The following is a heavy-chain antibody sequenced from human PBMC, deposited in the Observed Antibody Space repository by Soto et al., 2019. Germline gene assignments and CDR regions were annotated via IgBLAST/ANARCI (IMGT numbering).Heavy chain of an antibody. CDR3: AKDESAGYYYFDY. J-gene: IGHJ4*02. Sequence: GGSLRLSSTASGFTFSTYAMSWVRQAPGKGLEWISAISGSANNAYYADSVKGRFAVSRDNSKNTLYLQMNSLRAEDTAVYYCAKDESAGYYYFDYWGQGT. CDR1: GFTFSTYA. D-gene: IGHD3-9*01. V-gene: IGHV3-23*01. CDR2: ISGSANNA.